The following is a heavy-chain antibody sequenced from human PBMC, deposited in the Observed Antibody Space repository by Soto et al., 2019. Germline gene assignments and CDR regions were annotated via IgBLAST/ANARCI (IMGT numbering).Heavy chain of an antibody. CDR1: GFTFSSYA. Sequence: EVQLLESGGGLVQPGGSLRLSCAASGFTFSSYAMSWVRQAPGKGLEWVSVISGGGGSTYYADSVKGRFTISRDNSQETLYLQMNSLRAEDTAVYYCAKDVYGSTIYYLDFWGQGTLVTVSS. CDR2: ISGGGGST. J-gene: IGHJ4*02. V-gene: IGHV3-23*01. CDR3: AKDVYGSTIYYLDF. D-gene: IGHD6-13*01.